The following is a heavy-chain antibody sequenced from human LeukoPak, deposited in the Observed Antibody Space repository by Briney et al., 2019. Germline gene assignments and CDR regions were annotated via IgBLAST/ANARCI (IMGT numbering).Heavy chain of an antibody. CDR1: GFTFTSYG. CDR3: VRDLKRSRARWENLGFDP. D-gene: IGHD1-26*01. Sequence: ASVKVSCKASGFTFTSYGISWVRQTPGQGLEWMGWISVYNGNTNYAQKLQGRVTMTTDTSTSTAYMELRSLRSDDTAVYYCVRDLKRSRARWENLGFDPWGQGTLVTVSS. CDR2: ISVYNGNT. J-gene: IGHJ5*02. V-gene: IGHV1-18*01.